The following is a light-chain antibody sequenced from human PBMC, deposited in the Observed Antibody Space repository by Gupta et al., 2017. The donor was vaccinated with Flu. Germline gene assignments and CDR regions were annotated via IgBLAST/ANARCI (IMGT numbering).Light chain of an antibody. Sequence: QSVLTQPPSVSAAPGQKVTLSCSGRSSNIGDNYVTWYQQLPGTAPKLLIYENNKRPSDIPDRFSGSKSGTSATLGITGLQTGDEADYYCATWDSNLLVGMFGGGTKLTVL. J-gene: IGLJ3*02. CDR3: ATWDSNLLVGM. CDR2: ENN. V-gene: IGLV1-51*02. CDR1: SSNIGDNY.